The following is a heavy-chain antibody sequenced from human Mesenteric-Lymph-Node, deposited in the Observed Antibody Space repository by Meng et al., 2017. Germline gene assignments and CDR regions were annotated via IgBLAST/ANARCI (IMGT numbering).Heavy chain of an antibody. Sequence: QAQLQCSGPGLVKPSQTLSLTCTVSDGFTTSDDYYWSWIRQPPGKGLEWIGYIHYSGTTYYNPSLKSRIAISLDTSKNQFSLNLNSVTAADAAVYYCARDSPGGYGYFDSWGQGTLVTVSS. J-gene: IGHJ4*02. CDR2: IHYSGTT. D-gene: IGHD5-12*01. V-gene: IGHV4-30-4*01. CDR1: DGFTTSDDYY. CDR3: ARDSPGGYGYFDS.